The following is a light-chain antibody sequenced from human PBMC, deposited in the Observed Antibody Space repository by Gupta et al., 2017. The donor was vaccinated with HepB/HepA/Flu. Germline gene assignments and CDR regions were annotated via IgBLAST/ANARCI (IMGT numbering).Light chain of an antibody. V-gene: IGLV2-11*01. CDR1: SSDVGGYNY. CDR3: CSYAGSYTLL. Sequence: QSALTQPRSVSGSPGQSVTISCTGPSSDVGGYNYVSWYQQHPGKAPKFMIYDVSKRPSGVPDRFSGSKSGNTASLTISGLQAEDEADYYCCSYAGSYTLLFGGGTKLTVL. CDR2: DVS. J-gene: IGLJ2*01.